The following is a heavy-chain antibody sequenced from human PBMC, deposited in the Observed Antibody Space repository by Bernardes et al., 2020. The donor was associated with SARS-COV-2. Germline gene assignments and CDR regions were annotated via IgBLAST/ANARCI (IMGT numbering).Heavy chain of an antibody. CDR2: IGISAGST. Sequence: GSLRLSCAASGLTVSDYSMTSVRQAPGKGLEWVSGIGISAGSTHYADSVKGRFTISRDNSKNTLYLQMNSLRAEDTAIYYCANGYCTCGLCYIRNGLDVWGQGTTVTVSS. CDR3: ANGYCTCGLCYIRNGLDV. CDR1: GLTVSDYS. V-gene: IGHV3-23*01. J-gene: IGHJ6*02. D-gene: IGHD2-8*02.